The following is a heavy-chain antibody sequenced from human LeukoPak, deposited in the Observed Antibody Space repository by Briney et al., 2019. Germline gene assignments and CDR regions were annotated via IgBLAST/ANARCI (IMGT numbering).Heavy chain of an antibody. CDR1: GGTFSSYA. D-gene: IGHD4-17*01. Sequence: ASVKVSCKASGGTFSSYAISWVRQAPGQGLEWMGGIIPIFGTANYAQKFQGRVTITADESTSTAYMELSSLRTEDTAVYYCGGGGHDYGEPFDYWGQGTLVTVSS. J-gene: IGHJ4*02. CDR3: GGGGHDYGEPFDY. V-gene: IGHV1-69*13. CDR2: IIPIFGTA.